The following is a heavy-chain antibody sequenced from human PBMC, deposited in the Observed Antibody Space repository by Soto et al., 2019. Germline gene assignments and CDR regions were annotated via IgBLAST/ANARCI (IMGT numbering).Heavy chain of an antibody. CDR3: VRDGYPAWVYGVDV. CDR1: GFTFSTYW. V-gene: IGHV3-74*01. Sequence: PGGSLRLSCAASGFTFSTYWMHWVRQAPRKGLVWVSRMNSDGSRSDYADSVKGRFTISRDNARNTLYLQMNSLRAEDTAVYYCVRDGYPAWVYGVDVWGQGTTVTVSS. D-gene: IGHD2-2*03. CDR2: MNSDGSRS. J-gene: IGHJ6*02.